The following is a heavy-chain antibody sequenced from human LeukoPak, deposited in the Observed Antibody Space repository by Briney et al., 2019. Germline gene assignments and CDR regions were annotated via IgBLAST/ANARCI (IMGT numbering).Heavy chain of an antibody. D-gene: IGHD3-10*01. Sequence: GSLRLSCAASGFTFSSYAMSWVRQAPGKGLEWVSAISGSGGSTYYADSVKGRFTISRDNSKNTLYLQMNSLRAEDTAVYYCASSMVRGVITNDYWGQGTLVTVSS. V-gene: IGHV3-23*01. CDR2: ISGSGGST. CDR1: GFTFSSYA. J-gene: IGHJ4*02. CDR3: ASSMVRGVITNDY.